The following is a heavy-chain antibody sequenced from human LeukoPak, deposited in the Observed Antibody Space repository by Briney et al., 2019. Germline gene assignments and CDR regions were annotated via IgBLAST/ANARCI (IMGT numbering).Heavy chain of an antibody. Sequence: SETLSLTCTVPGGSISSGGYYWSWIRQPPGKGLEWIGYIYHSGSTYYNPSLKSRVTISVDTSKNQFSLKLSSVTAADTAVYYCARSGFSFYYDGTWGQGTLVTVSS. CDR2: IYHSGST. CDR3: ARSGFSFYYDGT. V-gene: IGHV4-30-2*02. J-gene: IGHJ5*02. CDR1: GGSISSGGYY. D-gene: IGHD3-22*01.